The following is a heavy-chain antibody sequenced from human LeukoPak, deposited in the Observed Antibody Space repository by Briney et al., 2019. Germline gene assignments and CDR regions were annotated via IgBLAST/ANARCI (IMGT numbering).Heavy chain of an antibody. CDR1: GYTFTSYY. J-gene: IGHJ4*02. Sequence: ASVKVSCKASGYTFTSYYMHWVRQASGQGLEWMGIINPSGGSTSYAQKFQGRVTMTRDTSTSTVYMELSSLRSEDTAVYYCARGLGAKRGYSYGSSPFDYWGQGTLVTVSS. CDR2: INPSGGST. V-gene: IGHV1-46*01. CDR3: ARGLGAKRGYSYGSSPFDY. D-gene: IGHD5-18*01.